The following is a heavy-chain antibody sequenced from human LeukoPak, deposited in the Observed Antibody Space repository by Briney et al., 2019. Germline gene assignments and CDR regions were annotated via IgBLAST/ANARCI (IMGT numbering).Heavy chain of an antibody. CDR1: GGSTSSSSYY. V-gene: IGHV4-39*01. Sequence: SETLSLTCTVSGGSTSSSSYYWGWIRQPPGKGLEWIGSIYYSGSTYYNPSLKSRVTISVDTSKNQFSLKLSSVTAADTAVYYCARQGSGTLRVRYYYYMDVWGKGTTVTISS. CDR3: ARQGSGTLRVRYYYYMDV. J-gene: IGHJ6*03. D-gene: IGHD1-26*01. CDR2: IYYSGST.